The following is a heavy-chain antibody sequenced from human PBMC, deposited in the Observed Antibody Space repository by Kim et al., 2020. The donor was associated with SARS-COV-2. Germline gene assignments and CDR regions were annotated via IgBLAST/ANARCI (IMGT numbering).Heavy chain of an antibody. CDR2: INGGTGNT. V-gene: IGHV1-3*01. J-gene: IGHJ4*02. D-gene: IGHD1-1*01. CDR3: ARGGTTSFDY. CDR1: GYMLTNYA. Sequence: ASVKVSCKASGYMLTNYAMHWVRQAPGQRLEWMGWINGGTGNTKYSQKFQGRVTIARDTSASTAYMELSSLRSEDTAVYYCARGGTTSFDYWGQGTLVTVSS.